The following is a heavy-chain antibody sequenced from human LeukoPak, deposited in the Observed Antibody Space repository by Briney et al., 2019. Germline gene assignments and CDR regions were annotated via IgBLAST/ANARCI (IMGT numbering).Heavy chain of an antibody. CDR2: ISSSSSTI. J-gene: IGHJ6*02. Sequence: GGSLRLSCAASGFTLSSYSMNWVRQAPGKGLEWVSYISSSSSTIYYADSVKGRFTISRDNAKNSLYLQMNSLRAEDTAVYYCSVDGTRDYYYYYGMDVWGQGTTVTVSS. CDR3: SVDGTRDYYYYYGMDV. V-gene: IGHV3-48*01. D-gene: IGHD6-19*01. CDR1: GFTLSSYS.